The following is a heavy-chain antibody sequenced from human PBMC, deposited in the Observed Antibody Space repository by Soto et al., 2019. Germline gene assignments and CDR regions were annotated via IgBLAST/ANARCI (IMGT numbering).Heavy chain of an antibody. J-gene: IGHJ5*02. D-gene: IGHD3-10*01. Sequence: EVQLVESGGGLVQPGGSLRLSCAASGFTVSSNYMSWVRQAPGKGLEWVSVIYSCGSTYYADSVKGRFTISRHNSQNTLYLQMNSLRAEDTAVYYCARASGSMGWFDPWGQGTLVTVSS. CDR3: ARASGSMGWFDP. V-gene: IGHV3-53*04. CDR1: GFTVSSNY. CDR2: IYSCGST.